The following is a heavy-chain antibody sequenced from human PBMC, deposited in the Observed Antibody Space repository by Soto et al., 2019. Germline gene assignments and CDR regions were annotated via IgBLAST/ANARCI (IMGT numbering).Heavy chain of an antibody. Sequence: QVHLAESGGGVVQPGRSLRLSCAASGFTFSSYGMHWVRQAPGKGLEWVAVIWYDGSNKYYADSVKGRFTISRDNSKNTLYLQMNSLRAEDTAVYYCARDIVVVPAASNYYYYGMDVWGQGTTVTVSS. D-gene: IGHD2-2*01. CDR3: ARDIVVVPAASNYYYYGMDV. CDR2: IWYDGSNK. V-gene: IGHV3-33*01. J-gene: IGHJ6*02. CDR1: GFTFSSYG.